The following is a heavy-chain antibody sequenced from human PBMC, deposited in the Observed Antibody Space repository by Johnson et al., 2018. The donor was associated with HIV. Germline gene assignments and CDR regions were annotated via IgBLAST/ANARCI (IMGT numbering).Heavy chain of an antibody. CDR3: ARRAIRDAFDI. J-gene: IGHJ3*02. V-gene: IGHV3-30*04. Sequence: QMQLVESGGGVERPGRSLRLSCAASGFSFSSYAMHWVRQAPGKGLEWVTVISYDGGLKYYADSVKGRFTISRDNSKNTLYLQMNSLRAEDTAIYYCARRAIRDAFDIWGQGTMVTVSS. CDR2: ISYDGGLK. CDR1: GFSFSSYA.